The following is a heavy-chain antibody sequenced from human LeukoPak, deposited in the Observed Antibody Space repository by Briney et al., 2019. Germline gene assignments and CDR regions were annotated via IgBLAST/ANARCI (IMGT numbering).Heavy chain of an antibody. Sequence: PSETLSLTCAVYGGSFSGYYWSWIRQPPGKGLEWIGEINHSGSTNYNPSLKSRVTISVDTSKDQFSLKLSAVTAADTAVYYCARVLGVLNSGYPDYWGQGTLVTVSS. V-gene: IGHV4-34*01. CDR2: INHSGST. CDR1: GGSFSGYY. D-gene: IGHD5-12*01. CDR3: ARVLGVLNSGYPDY. J-gene: IGHJ4*02.